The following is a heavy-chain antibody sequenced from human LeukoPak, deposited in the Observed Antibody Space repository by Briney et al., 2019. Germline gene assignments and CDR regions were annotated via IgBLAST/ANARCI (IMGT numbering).Heavy chain of an antibody. CDR3: ARDASRYCSSTSCPFDP. J-gene: IGHJ5*02. D-gene: IGHD2-2*01. Sequence: GGSLRLSCAASGFTFTSYSMNWVRQAPGKGLEWVSSISTSSSYIYYADSVKGRFTISRDNTKNSLFLQMNSLRAEDTAVYYCARDASRYCSSTSCPFDPWGQGTLVTVSS. V-gene: IGHV3-21*01. CDR1: GFTFTSYS. CDR2: ISTSSSYI.